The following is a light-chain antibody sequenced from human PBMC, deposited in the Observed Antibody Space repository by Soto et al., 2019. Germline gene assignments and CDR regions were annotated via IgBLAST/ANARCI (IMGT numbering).Light chain of an antibody. Sequence: EIVMTHSPATLSVSPGERATLSYRSSQSVRSNLACYQQKPGQAPRLLIYGAFSRATDIPDRFSGSGSGTDFTLTINRIEPEDSAVYYCQQYGSLITFGQGTRLEIK. CDR3: QQYGSLIT. J-gene: IGKJ5*01. V-gene: IGKV3-20*01. CDR2: GAF. CDR1: QSVRSN.